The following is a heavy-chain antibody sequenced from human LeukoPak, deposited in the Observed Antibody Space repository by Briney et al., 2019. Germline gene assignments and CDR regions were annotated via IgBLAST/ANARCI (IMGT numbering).Heavy chain of an antibody. J-gene: IGHJ4*02. CDR1: GGASNSHA. V-gene: IGHV1-69*04. Sequence: SVKVSCKASGGASNSHAISWVRQAPGQGLEWMGRIIPNLGTTNRAQNFQDRVTLTADKSTNTAYMELTSLTSDDTAVYYCATTNDGGGYQWGDFFDFWGQGTLVTVSS. CDR2: IIPNLGTT. D-gene: IGHD3-22*01. CDR3: ATTNDGGGYQWGDFFDF.